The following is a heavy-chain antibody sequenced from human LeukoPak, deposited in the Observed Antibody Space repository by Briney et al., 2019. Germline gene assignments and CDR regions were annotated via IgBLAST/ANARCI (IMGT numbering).Heavy chain of an antibody. Sequence: ASVKVFCKASGFILRNFGISWLRQAPGQGLEWMAWISIADGRTDYAQNFQCRVTLTTDTSTTTAYMELRSLRSDDTAVYFCARVPDTGYKDWGQGTLVTVSS. J-gene: IGHJ4*02. CDR2: ISIADGRT. V-gene: IGHV1-18*01. CDR1: GFILRNFG. D-gene: IGHD5-12*01. CDR3: ARVPDTGYKD.